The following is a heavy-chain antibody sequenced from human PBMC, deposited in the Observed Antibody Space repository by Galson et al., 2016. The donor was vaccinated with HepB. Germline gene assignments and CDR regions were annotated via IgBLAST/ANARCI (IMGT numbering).Heavy chain of an antibody. CDR3: ARDSGAANY. V-gene: IGHV1-46*01. CDR2: INPSGAST. Sequence: SVKVSCKASGYTFTTFSIHWVRQAPGQGLEWMGVINPSGASTYYAQRFLGRVTMTRDTSTSTVYMELSSLRSEDTAFYYCARDSGAANYWGQGTLVTVSS. J-gene: IGHJ4*02. CDR1: GYTFTTFS. D-gene: IGHD1-26*01.